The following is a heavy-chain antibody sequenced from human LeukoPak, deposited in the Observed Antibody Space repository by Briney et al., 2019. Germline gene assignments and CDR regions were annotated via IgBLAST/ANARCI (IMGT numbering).Heavy chain of an antibody. V-gene: IGHV4-31*03. J-gene: IGHJ4*02. D-gene: IGHD2-2*02. CDR3: ARGGCSSTACYSVGNY. CDR1: GGSISSGGYY. CDR2: IYYSGST. Sequence: SETLSLTCTVSGGSISSGGYYWSWIRQHPGKGLEWIGYIYYSGSTYYNPSLKSRVTISVDTSKNQFSLKLSSVTAADTAVYYCARGGCSSTACYSVGNYWGQGTLVTVSS.